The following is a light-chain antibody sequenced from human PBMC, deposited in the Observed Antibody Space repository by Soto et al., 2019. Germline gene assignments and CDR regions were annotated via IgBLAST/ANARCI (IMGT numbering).Light chain of an antibody. CDR3: QHGYSPPIA. CDR2: TAS. J-gene: IGKJ5*01. Sequence: DIQMTQSPPSLSASVGDRVTITCRARQSRSSYLNWYQQNPGKAPKLLIYTASSLQSGVPSRFSGGRSAADYSLTIGSLHTDGFAAYDWQHGYSPPIACGLGPWLEIK. CDR1: QSRSSY. V-gene: IGKV1-39*01.